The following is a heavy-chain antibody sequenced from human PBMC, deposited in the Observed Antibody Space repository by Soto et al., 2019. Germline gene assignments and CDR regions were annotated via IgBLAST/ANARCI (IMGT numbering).Heavy chain of an antibody. CDR2: IIPIFGTA. D-gene: IGHD5-12*01. J-gene: IGHJ5*02. V-gene: IGHV1-69*13. CDR3: ASGEGGVATGTFDP. CDR1: GGTFSSYA. Sequence: ASVKVSCKASGGTFSSYAISWVRQAPGQGLEWMGGIIPIFGTANYAQKFQGRVTITADESTSTAYMELSSLRSEDTAVYYCASGEGGVATGTFDPWGQGTLVTVSS.